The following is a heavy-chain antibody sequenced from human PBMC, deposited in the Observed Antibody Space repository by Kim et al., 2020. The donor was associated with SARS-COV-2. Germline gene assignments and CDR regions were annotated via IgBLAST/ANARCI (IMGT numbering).Heavy chain of an antibody. J-gene: IGHJ3*02. V-gene: IGHV1-69*01. Sequence: IFGTANYTQKFQGRVTSTADESMSTAYMELSSLRSEDTDVYYCAVEAFDIWGQGTMVTVSS. CDR2: IFGTA. CDR3: AVEAFDI.